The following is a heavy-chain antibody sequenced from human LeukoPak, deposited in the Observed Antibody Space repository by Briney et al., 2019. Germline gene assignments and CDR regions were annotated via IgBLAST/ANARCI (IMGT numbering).Heavy chain of an antibody. Sequence: ASLKVSCKASGYTFTSYYMHRVREAPGQGLEWMGWISAYNGDTNYAQKLQGRVTVTTDTSTSTAYMELRSLRSDDPAVYYCARGGGGIAGAGHYYYYMDVWGKGTTVTVSS. D-gene: IGHD6-19*01. CDR3: ARGGGGIAGAGHYYYYMDV. J-gene: IGHJ6*03. CDR2: ISAYNGDT. V-gene: IGHV1-18*04. CDR1: GYTFTSYY.